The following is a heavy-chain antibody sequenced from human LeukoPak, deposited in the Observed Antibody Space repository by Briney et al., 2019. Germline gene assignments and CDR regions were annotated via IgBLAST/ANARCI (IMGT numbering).Heavy chain of an antibody. CDR3: ARDGYCNGGSCYSDY. V-gene: IGHV3-66*01. CDR2: IYSDGST. D-gene: IGHD2-15*01. CDR1: GFSVSSSY. J-gene: IGHJ4*02. Sequence: PGGSLRLSCAASGFSVSSSYMSWVRQAPGKGLEWVSVIYSDGSTNYADSVKGRFTISRDSSKNTLYLQMSSLRAEDTAVYYCARDGYCNGGSCYSDYWGQGTLVTVSS.